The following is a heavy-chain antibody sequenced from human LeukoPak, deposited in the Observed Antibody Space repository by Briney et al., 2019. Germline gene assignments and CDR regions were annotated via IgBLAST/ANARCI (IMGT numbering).Heavy chain of an antibody. J-gene: IGHJ4*02. CDR1: GFTFSSYA. CDR3: AKGMGYNTDY. V-gene: IGHV3-30*04. CDR2: IQYDGSNK. D-gene: IGHD5-24*01. Sequence: PGRSLRLSCAASGFTFSSYAMHWVRQAPGKGLEWVAFIQYDGSNKFYADSVKGRFTFSRDNSKNTLYLQMNSLRPEDTAVYYCAKGMGYNTDYWGQGALVTVSS.